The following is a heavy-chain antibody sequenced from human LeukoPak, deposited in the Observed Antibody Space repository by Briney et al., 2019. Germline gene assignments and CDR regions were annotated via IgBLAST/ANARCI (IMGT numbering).Heavy chain of an antibody. Sequence: PGGSLRLSCAASGFTFSNAWMSWVRQAPGKGLEWVGRIKSKTDGGTTDYAAPVKGRFTISRDDSKNTLYLQMNSLKTEDTAVYYCTTRVVVPAANTDYWGQGTLVTVSS. CDR3: TTRVVVPAANTDY. D-gene: IGHD2-2*01. V-gene: IGHV3-15*01. J-gene: IGHJ4*02. CDR2: IKSKTDGGTT. CDR1: GFTFSNAW.